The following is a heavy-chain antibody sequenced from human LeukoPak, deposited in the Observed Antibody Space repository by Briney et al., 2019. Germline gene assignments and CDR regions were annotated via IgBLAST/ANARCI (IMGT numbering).Heavy chain of an antibody. Sequence: ASVKVSCKASGYTFTSYYMHWVRQAPGQGLEWMGIINPSGGSTSYAQKFQGRVTMTRDTSISTAYMELSRLRSDDTAVYYCARDSVYGDHDAFDIWGQGTMVTVSS. CDR2: INPSGGST. V-gene: IGHV1-46*01. CDR1: GYTFTSYY. CDR3: ARDSVYGDHDAFDI. D-gene: IGHD4-17*01. J-gene: IGHJ3*02.